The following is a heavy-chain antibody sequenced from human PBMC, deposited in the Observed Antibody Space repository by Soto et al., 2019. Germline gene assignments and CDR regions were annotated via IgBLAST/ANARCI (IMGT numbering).Heavy chain of an antibody. CDR1: DFTLSNAR. CDR2: IKSKVDGGTT. D-gene: IGHD3-10*01. CDR3: STGGYPSGLDY. J-gene: IGHJ4*02. V-gene: IGHV3-15*07. Sequence: EVQLVESGGGSVKPGGSLRLSCAVSDFTLSNARMNWVRQAPGKGLEWVGRIKSKVDGGTTDYAAPVKGRFTISRDDSKNMLFLQMNSLKSEDTAMYYCSTGGYPSGLDYWGQGTLVTVSS.